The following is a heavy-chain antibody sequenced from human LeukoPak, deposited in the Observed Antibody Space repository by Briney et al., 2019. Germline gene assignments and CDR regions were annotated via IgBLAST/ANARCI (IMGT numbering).Heavy chain of an antibody. Sequence: ASVKVSCKASGYTFTSYVINWVRQATGQGLEWMGWMNPNSGNTGYAQKFQGRVTMTRNTSISTAYMELSSLRSEDTAVYYCARIGYCSSTSCYAGDWFDPWGQGTLVTVSS. V-gene: IGHV1-8*01. J-gene: IGHJ5*02. CDR1: GYTFTSYV. D-gene: IGHD2-2*01. CDR3: ARIGYCSSTSCYAGDWFDP. CDR2: MNPNSGNT.